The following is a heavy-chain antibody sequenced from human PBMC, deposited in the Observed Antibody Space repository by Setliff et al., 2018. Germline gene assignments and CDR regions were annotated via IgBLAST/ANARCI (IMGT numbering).Heavy chain of an antibody. D-gene: IGHD4-17*01. V-gene: IGHV4-39*01. J-gene: IGHJ5*02. Sequence: SETLSLTCTVSGASISANHYWGWIRQPPGKGLEWIGSRYYSGHTYYNPSLKSRVAMSVDKAKNQFSLNLRSVSAADTAIYYCAKHGEESKVTTYLASWGQGTLVTVSS. CDR1: GASISANHY. CDR3: AKHGEESKVTTYLAS. CDR2: RYYSGHT.